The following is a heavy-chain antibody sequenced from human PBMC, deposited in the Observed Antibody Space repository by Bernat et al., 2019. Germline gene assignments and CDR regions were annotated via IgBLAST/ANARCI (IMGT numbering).Heavy chain of an antibody. J-gene: IGHJ4*02. CDR1: GFTFGDYA. Sequence: EVQLVESGGGLVQPGRSLRLSCTASGFTFGDYAMSWFRQAPGKGLEWVGFIRSKAYGETTEYAASVKGRFTISRDDSKSIAYLQMNSLKTEDTAVYYCSYSGWNDYWGQGTLVTVSS. D-gene: IGHD6-19*01. V-gene: IGHV3-49*03. CDR2: IRSKAYGETT. CDR3: SYSGWNDY.